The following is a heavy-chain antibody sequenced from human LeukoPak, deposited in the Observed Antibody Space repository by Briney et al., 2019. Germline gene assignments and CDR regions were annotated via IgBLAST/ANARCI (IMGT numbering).Heavy chain of an antibody. J-gene: IGHJ3*02. V-gene: IGHV3-53*01. Sequence: GGSLRLSCAASGFSVFSNYMTWVRQAPGKGLEWVSVSYRRDTTFYADAVKGRFIISTDSSRKTVYLQMNSLRVDDTAMYYCARIYGNSTIADAFDIWGQGTMVIVSS. CDR2: SYRRDTT. D-gene: IGHD2-21*01. CDR3: ARIYGNSTIADAFDI. CDR1: GFSVFSNY.